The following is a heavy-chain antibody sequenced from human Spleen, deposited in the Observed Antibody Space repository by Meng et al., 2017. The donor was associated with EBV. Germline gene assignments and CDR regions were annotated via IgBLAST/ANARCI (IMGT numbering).Heavy chain of an antibody. J-gene: IGHJ4*02. D-gene: IGHD6-13*01. Sequence: QGPLKRWGAGLLKPSETLSLTCAVYGGSFSGSYWSWIRQPPGKGLGWIGEINHGGSTNYNPSLKSRVTISGDTSKNQFSLKLSSVTAADTAVYYCARSSRGRNSSWYDYWGPGTLVTVSS. CDR1: GGSFSGSY. V-gene: IGHV4-34*01. CDR3: ARSSRGRNSSWYDY. CDR2: INHGGST.